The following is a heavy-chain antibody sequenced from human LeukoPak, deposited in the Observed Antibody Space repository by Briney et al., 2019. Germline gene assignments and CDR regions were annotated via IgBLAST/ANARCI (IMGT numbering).Heavy chain of an antibody. CDR3: ARTPYCSSSTCPEVHFDY. Sequence: ASVKVSCKASGYTFTSYGISWVRQAPGQGLEWMGWISAYNGNTNYAQKLQGRVTMTTDTSTSTAYMELRSLRSDDTAVYFCARTPYCSSSTCPEVHFDYWGQGTLVTVSS. CDR2: ISAYNGNT. V-gene: IGHV1-18*01. J-gene: IGHJ4*02. D-gene: IGHD2-2*01. CDR1: GYTFTSYG.